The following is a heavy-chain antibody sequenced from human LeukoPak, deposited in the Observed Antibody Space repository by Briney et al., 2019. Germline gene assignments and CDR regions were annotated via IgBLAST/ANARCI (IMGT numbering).Heavy chain of an antibody. D-gene: IGHD3-10*02. CDR1: GYTFTSYG. CDR3: AVFGDPGYYYYYMDV. Sequence: ASVKVSCKASGYTFTSYGISWVRQAPGKGLEWMGGFDPEDGETIYAQKFQGRVTMTEDTSTDTAYMELSSLRSEDTAVYYCAVFGDPGYYYYYMDVWGKGTTVTVSS. J-gene: IGHJ6*03. V-gene: IGHV1-24*01. CDR2: FDPEDGET.